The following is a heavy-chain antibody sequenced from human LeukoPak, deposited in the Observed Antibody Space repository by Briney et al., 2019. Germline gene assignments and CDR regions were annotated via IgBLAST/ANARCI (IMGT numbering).Heavy chain of an antibody. D-gene: IGHD2-15*01. J-gene: IGHJ4*02. CDR2: IYYSGST. V-gene: IGHV4-31*03. CDR1: GGSISSGDYY. Sequence: SQTLSLTCTVSGGSISSGDYYWSWIRQHPGKGLEWIGYIYYSGSTYYNPSLKSRVTISVDTSKNQFSLKLSSVTAADTAVYYCARERRSPYCSGGSCRSPYYWGQGTLVTVSS. CDR3: ARERRSPYCSGGSCRSPYY.